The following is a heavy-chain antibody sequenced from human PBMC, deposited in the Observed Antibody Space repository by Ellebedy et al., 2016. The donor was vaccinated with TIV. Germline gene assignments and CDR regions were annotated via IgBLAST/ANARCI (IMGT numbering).Heavy chain of an antibody. J-gene: IGHJ4*02. D-gene: IGHD5-24*01. CDR3: AGVRDGRRPFDY. CDR1: GGSISSYY. CDR2: VFHNGRS. Sequence: GSLRLSCTVSGGSISSYYWSWIRQSPGKGLEWIGFVFHNGRSKYNPSLESRLTLSVDTSKDQFSLRLSSVAAADTALYYCAGVRDGRRPFDYWGQGALVTVSS. V-gene: IGHV4-59*01.